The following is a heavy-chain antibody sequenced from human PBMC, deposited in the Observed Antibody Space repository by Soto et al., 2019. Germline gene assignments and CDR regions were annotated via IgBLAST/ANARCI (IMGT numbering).Heavy chain of an antibody. D-gene: IGHD3-10*01. Sequence: QVQLVQSGAEVKKPGSSVKVSCKASGGTFSSYAISWVRQAPGQGLEWVGGIIPIFGTANYAQKFQGRVTSTADESTSTAYMELSSLRSEDAAVYYCARDWGYYYGSGKEGYYYYGMDVWGQGTTVTVSS. J-gene: IGHJ6*02. CDR3: ARDWGYYYGSGKEGYYYYGMDV. CDR1: GGTFSSYA. V-gene: IGHV1-69*01. CDR2: IIPIFGTA.